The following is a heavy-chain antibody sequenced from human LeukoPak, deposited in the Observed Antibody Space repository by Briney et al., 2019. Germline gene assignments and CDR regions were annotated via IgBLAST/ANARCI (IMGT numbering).Heavy chain of an antibody. CDR3: AKIGIDSSGYYLPTVYYYGMDV. V-gene: IGHV3-30*18. CDR2: ISYDGSNK. Sequence: PGRSLQLPCAAPGFTLSSYGMHRVRQAPGKGLEWGAVISYDGSNKYYADSVKGRFTISRDNSKNTLYLQMNSLRAEDTAVYYCAKIGIDSSGYYLPTVYYYGMDVWGQGTTVTVSS. D-gene: IGHD3-22*01. J-gene: IGHJ6*02. CDR1: GFTLSSYG.